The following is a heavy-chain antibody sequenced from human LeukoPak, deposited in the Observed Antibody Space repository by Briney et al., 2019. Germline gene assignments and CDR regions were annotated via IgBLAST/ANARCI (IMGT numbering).Heavy chain of an antibody. Sequence: GGSLRLSCTASGFTFSSYGIHWVRQAPGKGLEWVSSISGSGVTTYYGDSVKGRFIISRDNSENTLFLQMISLRAEDTADYFCAKGSGWYVPFDYWGQGTLVTVSS. V-gene: IGHV3-23*01. J-gene: IGHJ4*02. CDR1: GFTFSSYG. CDR2: ISGSGVTT. CDR3: AKGSGWYVPFDY. D-gene: IGHD6-19*01.